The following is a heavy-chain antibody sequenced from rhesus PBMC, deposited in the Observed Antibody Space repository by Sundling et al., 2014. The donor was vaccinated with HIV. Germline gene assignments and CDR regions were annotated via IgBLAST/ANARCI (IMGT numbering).Heavy chain of an antibody. CDR3: ARHRGYCTSGSCYVLDCDV. CDR2: IYGKTAST. CDR1: GGSISGSNW. J-gene: IGHJ5-1*01. D-gene: IGHD2-2*01. V-gene: IGHV4-93*02. Sequence: QVHLQESGPAVVKPSETLSLTCAVSGGSISGSNWWSWIRQSPGKGLEWIGYIYGKTASTNYNPSLKNRVTISADTSKKQFSLKLTSVTAADTAVYYCARHRGYCTSGSCYVLDCDVWGQGVLVTVSS.